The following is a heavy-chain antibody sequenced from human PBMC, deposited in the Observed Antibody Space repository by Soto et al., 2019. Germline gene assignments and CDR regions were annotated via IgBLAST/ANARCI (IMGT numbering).Heavy chain of an antibody. V-gene: IGHV3-33*01. CDR3: AREQRLDNGWFDP. CDR2: IWYDGSNK. J-gene: IGHJ5*02. Sequence: GGSLRLSCAASGFTFSSYGMHWVRQAPGKGLEWVAVIWYDGSNKYYADSVKGRFTISRDNSKNTLYLQMNSLRAEDTAVYYCAREQRLDNGWFDPWGQGTLVTVSS. D-gene: IGHD6-25*01. CDR1: GFTFSSYG.